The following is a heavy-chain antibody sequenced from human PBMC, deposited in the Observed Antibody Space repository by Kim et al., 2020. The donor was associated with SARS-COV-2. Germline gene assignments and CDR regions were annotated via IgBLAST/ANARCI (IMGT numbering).Heavy chain of an antibody. CDR1: GLTFSNYE. CDR3: ATRRAREYFQH. CDR2: ISSSGSTI. J-gene: IGHJ1*01. V-gene: IGHV3-48*03. Sequence: GGSLRLSCAASGLTFSNYEMNWVRQAPGKGLEWVSYISSSGSTIYYADSVKGRFTISRDNAKNSLYLQMNSLRVEDTGVYYCATRRAREYFQHWSQGTLVTVSS.